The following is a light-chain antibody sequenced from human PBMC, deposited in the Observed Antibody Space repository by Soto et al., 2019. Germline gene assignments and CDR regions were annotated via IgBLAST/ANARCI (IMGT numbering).Light chain of an antibody. CDR1: SSDVGSYNL. CDR3: SSYTSSSTWV. J-gene: IGLJ3*02. V-gene: IGLV2-14*02. CDR2: EVR. Sequence: QSALTQPASVSGSPGQSITISCTGTSSDVGSYNLVSWYQQHPGKAPKLMIYEVRHRPSGVSDRFSGSRSGNTASLTISGLQTEDESDYYCSSYTSSSTWVFGGGTKLTVL.